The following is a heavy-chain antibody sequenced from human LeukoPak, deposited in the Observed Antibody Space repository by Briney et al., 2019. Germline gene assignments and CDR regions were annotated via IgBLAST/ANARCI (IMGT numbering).Heavy chain of an antibody. D-gene: IGHD6-13*01. CDR3: ARLRAAAGPYYFDY. V-gene: IGHV4-4*07. CDR1: GGSIRSFY. CDR2: IYTSGTT. Sequence: PSETLSLTCAVSGGSIRSFYWSWIRQPAGKGLEWIGRIYTSGTTNYNPSLKSRVTMSVDTSKNQFSLKLSSVTAADTAVYYCARLRAAAGPYYFDYWGQGTLATVSS. J-gene: IGHJ4*02.